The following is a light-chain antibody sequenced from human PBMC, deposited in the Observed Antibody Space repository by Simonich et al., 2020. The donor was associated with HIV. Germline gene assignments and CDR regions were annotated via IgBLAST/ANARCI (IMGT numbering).Light chain of an antibody. Sequence: DIQMTQSPSTLSAHVGDRVTITCRARQSIDTWMAWYKQKPGKAPKLLVYEASSVQSGVPSRFSGSGSGTDFTLTISSLQSEDFATYYCQQYYVYPLAFCGGTKVEIK. CDR2: EAS. V-gene: IGKV1-5*03. CDR1: QSIDTW. CDR3: QQYYVYPLA. J-gene: IGKJ4*01.